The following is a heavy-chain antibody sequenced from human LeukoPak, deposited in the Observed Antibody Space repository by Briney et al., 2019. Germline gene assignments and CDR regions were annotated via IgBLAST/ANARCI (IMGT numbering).Heavy chain of an antibody. V-gene: IGHV1-2*02. Sequence: ASVKVSCKASGYTFTGYYMHWVRQAPGQGLEWMGWINPNSGGTNYAQKLQGRVTMTTDTSTSTAYMELRSLRSDDTAVYYCARGAKVAAAEDYWGQGTLVTVSS. CDR2: INPNSGGT. CDR3: ARGAKVAAAEDY. CDR1: GYTFTGYY. J-gene: IGHJ4*02. D-gene: IGHD6-13*01.